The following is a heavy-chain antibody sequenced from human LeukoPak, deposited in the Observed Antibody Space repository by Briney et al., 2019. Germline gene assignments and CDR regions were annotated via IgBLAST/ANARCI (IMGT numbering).Heavy chain of an antibody. CDR1: GFTFSSYG. J-gene: IGHJ6*02. D-gene: IGHD1-20*01. V-gene: IGHV3-30*02. CDR2: IRYDGSNK. CDR3: AKDSSKYNWNDAGMDV. Sequence: GGSLRLSCVASGFTFSSYGMHWVRQAPGKGLEWVAFIRYDGSNKYYADSVKGRFTISRDNSKNTLYLQMNSLRAEDTAVYYCAKDSSKYNWNDAGMDVLGQGTTVTVSS.